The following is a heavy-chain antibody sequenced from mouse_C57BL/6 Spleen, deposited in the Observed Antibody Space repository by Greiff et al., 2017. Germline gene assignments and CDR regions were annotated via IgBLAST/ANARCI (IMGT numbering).Heavy chain of an antibody. CDR1: GYSFTDYN. CDR3: ARGDYGNYYIDY. CDR2: INPNYGTT. V-gene: IGHV1-39*01. D-gene: IGHD2-1*01. Sequence: EVQLQQSGPELVKPGASVKISCKASGYSFTDYNMNWVKQSNGKSLEWIGVINPNYGTTSYNQKFKGKATLTVDQASSTAYMQLNSLTSEASEVYYCARGDYGNYYIDYWGQGTTLTVSS. J-gene: IGHJ2*01.